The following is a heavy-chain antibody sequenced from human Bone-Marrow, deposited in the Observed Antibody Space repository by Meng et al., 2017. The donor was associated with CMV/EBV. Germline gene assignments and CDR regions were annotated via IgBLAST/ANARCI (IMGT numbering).Heavy chain of an antibody. CDR2: ISNTGSTI. CDR3: ARLDSSPNEFDY. V-gene: IGHV3-11*01. D-gene: IGHD6-13*01. CDR1: GFSFSDYY. J-gene: IGHJ4*02. Sequence: GESLKISCAASGFSFSDYYTSWIRQAPGKRLEWVSYISNTGSTIYYADSVKGRFTVSRDNAKNSLYLQMNSLRAEDTAVYYCARLDSSPNEFDYWGQGTLVTVYS.